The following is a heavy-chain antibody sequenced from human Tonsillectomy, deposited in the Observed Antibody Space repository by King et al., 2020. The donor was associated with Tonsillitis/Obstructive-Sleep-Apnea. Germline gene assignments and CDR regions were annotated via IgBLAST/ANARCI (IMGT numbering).Heavy chain of an antibody. D-gene: IGHD2-8*01. CDR2: IYYSGGT. Sequence: MQLPESGPGLVKPSETLSLTCTVSGGSISSYYWSWIRQPPGKGLECIGYIYYSGGTNYNPSLKSRVTISVDTSKNQVSLKLTSVTAADTAFYYCAREGAVMNAFDIWGQGTMVTVSS. CDR1: GGSISSYY. J-gene: IGHJ3*02. V-gene: IGHV4-59*01. CDR3: AREGAVMNAFDI.